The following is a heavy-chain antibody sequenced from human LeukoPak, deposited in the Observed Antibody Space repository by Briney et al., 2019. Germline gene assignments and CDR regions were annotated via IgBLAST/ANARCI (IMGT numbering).Heavy chain of an antibody. Sequence: ASVKVSCKASGYTFTGYYMHWVRQAPGQGLAWMGWINPNSGGTNYAQKFQDRVTLTRDTSINTAYMELSSLRSDDTAVYYCARAYGSGSSYHPDYWGLGTLVTVSS. CDR1: GYTFTGYY. J-gene: IGHJ4*02. V-gene: IGHV1-2*02. CDR3: ARAYGSGSSYHPDY. D-gene: IGHD3-10*01. CDR2: INPNSGGT.